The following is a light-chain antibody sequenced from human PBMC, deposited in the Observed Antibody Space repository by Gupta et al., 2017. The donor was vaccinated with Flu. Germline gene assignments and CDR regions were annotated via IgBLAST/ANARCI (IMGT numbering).Light chain of an antibody. Sequence: SVLTQPPSVSGAPRPRVTISCSGSTSNIGIHAVNWYQQLPGKAPKLLIYYNDLRPSGVSDRFSGSKSGTSASLAISGLQAEDEADYYCAAWDDSLNGRVFGGGTKLTVL. V-gene: IGLV1-36*01. CDR3: AAWDDSLNGRV. J-gene: IGLJ3*02. CDR2: YND. CDR1: TSNIGIHA.